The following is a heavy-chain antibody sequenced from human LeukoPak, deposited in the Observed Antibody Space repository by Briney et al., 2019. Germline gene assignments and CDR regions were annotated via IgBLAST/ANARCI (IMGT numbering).Heavy chain of an antibody. CDR1: GDSFSGFY. D-gene: IGHD2-2*01. J-gene: IGHJ4*02. Sequence: SETLSLTCAVYGDSFSGFYWSWIRQPPGKGLEWIGEINHSGSTNYNPSLKSRVTISADTSKNQFSLMLRSVTAADTAVYYCARGPLEYCSSSSCHGPDYWGQGTLVTVSS. CDR3: ARGPLEYCSSSSCHGPDY. CDR2: INHSGST. V-gene: IGHV4-34*01.